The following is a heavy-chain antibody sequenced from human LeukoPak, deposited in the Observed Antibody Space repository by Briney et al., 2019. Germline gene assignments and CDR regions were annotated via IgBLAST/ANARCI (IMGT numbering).Heavy chain of an antibody. J-gene: IGHJ4*02. CDR1: GYTFTYFG. V-gene: IGHV1-18*01. Sequence: GASVKVSCKTSGYTFTYFGITWVRQAPGQGLEWMGWISTYNGNAKYAQNLQGRVTMTTDTSTSTAYMELRSLGSDETAVYYCARVDLLTGYYFFDYWGQGTLVTVSS. CDR2: ISTYNGNA. CDR3: ARVDLLTGYYFFDY. D-gene: IGHD3-9*01.